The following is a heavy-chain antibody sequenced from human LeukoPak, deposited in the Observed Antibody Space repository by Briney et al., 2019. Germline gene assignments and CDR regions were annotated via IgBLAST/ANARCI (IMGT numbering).Heavy chain of an antibody. D-gene: IGHD3-10*01. Sequence: SETLSLTCTVSGGSISSSSYYWGWIRQPPGKGLEWIGSIYYSGSTYYNPSLKSRVTISVDTSKNQFSLKLSSVTAADTAVYYCAAITMVRGVIIRPFDYWGQGTLVTVSS. CDR2: IYYSGST. J-gene: IGHJ4*02. CDR3: AAITMVRGVIIRPFDY. CDR1: GGSISSSSYY. V-gene: IGHV4-39*01.